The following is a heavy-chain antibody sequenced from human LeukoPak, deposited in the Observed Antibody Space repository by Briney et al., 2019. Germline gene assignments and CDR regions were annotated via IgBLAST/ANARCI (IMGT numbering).Heavy chain of an antibody. CDR3: ARHKSGAAAGRGGLDY. J-gene: IGHJ4*02. CDR2: IYYSGST. Sequence: KPSETLSLTCTVSGGSISSYYWSWIRQPPGKGLEWIGYIYYSGSTYYNPSLKSRVTISVDTSKNQFSLKLSSVTAADTAVYYCARHKSGAAAGRGGLDYWGQGTLVTVSS. CDR1: GGSISSYY. D-gene: IGHD6-13*01. V-gene: IGHV4-59*04.